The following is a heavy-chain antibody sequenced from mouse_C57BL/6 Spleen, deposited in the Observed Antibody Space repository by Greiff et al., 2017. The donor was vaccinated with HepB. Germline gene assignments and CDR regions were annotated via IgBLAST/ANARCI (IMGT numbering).Heavy chain of an antibody. CDR2: INYDGSST. V-gene: IGHV5-16*01. J-gene: IGHJ4*01. Sequence: VQLKESERGLVQPGSSMKLSCTASGFTFSDYYMAWVRQVPEKGLEWVANINYDGSSTYYLDSLKSRFIISRDNAKNILYLQMSSLKSEDTATYYCARDTDGGYAMDYWGQGTSVTVSS. CDR3: ARDTDGGYAMDY. D-gene: IGHD1-1*01. CDR1: GFTFSDYY.